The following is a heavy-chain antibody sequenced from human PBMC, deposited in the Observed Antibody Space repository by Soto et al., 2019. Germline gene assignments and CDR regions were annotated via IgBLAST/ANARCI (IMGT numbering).Heavy chain of an antibody. CDR2: ISWNSGSI. CDR1: GLTFDDYA. CDR3: AKDSSRGSSSRGRAYYYSYMDV. J-gene: IGHJ6*03. D-gene: IGHD6-6*01. V-gene: IGHV3-9*01. Sequence: GGSLRLSCAASGLTFDDYAMHWVRQAPGKGLEWVSGISWNSGSIGYADSVKGRFTISRDNAKNSLYLQMNSLRAEDTALYYCAKDSSRGSSSRGRAYYYSYMDVWGKGTTVTVSS.